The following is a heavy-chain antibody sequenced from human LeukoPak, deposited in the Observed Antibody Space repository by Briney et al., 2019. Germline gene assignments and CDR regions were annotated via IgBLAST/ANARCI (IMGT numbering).Heavy chain of an antibody. Sequence: SSETLSLTCTVSGGSISSYYWSWIRQPPGKGLEWIGYIYYSGSTNYNPSLKSRVTISVDTSKNQFSLKLSSVTAADTAVYYCARRLPPYSSGWEEYYFDYWGQGTLVTVSS. J-gene: IGHJ4*02. V-gene: IGHV4-59*08. CDR1: GGSISSYY. CDR3: ARRLPPYSSGWEEYYFDY. D-gene: IGHD6-19*01. CDR2: IYYSGST.